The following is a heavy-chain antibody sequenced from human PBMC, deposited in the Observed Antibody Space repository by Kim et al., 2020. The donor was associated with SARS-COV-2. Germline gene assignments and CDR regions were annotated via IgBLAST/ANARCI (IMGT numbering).Heavy chain of an antibody. Sequence: SVKGRVTISRDNAKNSLYLQMNSLRAEDTAVYYCASGYYDYVWGSYRRNFDYWGQGTLVTVSS. V-gene: IGHV3-21*01. D-gene: IGHD3-16*02. J-gene: IGHJ4*02. CDR3: ASGYYDYVWGSYRRNFDY.